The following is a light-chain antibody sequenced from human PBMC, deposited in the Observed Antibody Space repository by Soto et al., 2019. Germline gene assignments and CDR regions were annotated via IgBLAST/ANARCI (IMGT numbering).Light chain of an antibody. V-gene: IGKV1-33*01. CDR2: DAS. J-gene: IGKJ1*01. CDR3: QQYHEDW. Sequence: DIQMTQSPSSLSASVGDRVIITCQASQDISNYLNWYQQKPGKAPKLLIYDASNLESGVPSRFSGSGSGTEFTLTISSLQPDDFATYYCQQYHEDWFGQGTKVDIK. CDR1: QDISNY.